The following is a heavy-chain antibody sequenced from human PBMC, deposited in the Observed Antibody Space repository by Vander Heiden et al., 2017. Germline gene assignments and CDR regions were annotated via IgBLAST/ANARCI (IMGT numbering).Heavy chain of an antibody. CDR1: GFTFSSYS. Sequence: EVQLVESGGGLVKPGGSLTLSCAASGFTFSSYSMNWVRQAPGKGLEWVSSISSSSSYIYYADSVKGRFTISRDNAKNSLYLQMNSLRAEDTAVYYCARSHDFWSGYPINYFDYWGQGTLVTVSS. D-gene: IGHD3-3*01. CDR3: ARSHDFWSGYPINYFDY. V-gene: IGHV3-21*01. J-gene: IGHJ4*02. CDR2: ISSSSSYI.